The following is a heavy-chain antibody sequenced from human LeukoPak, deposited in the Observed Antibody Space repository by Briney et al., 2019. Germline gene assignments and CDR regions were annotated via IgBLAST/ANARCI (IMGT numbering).Heavy chain of an antibody. D-gene: IGHD2-15*01. CDR2: ISGSGGNT. Sequence: GGSLRLSCAASGFTFSSYAMNWVRQAPGKGLEWVSGISGSGGNTYYADSVKGRFTFSRDNSKNTLYLQMNSLRAEDTAVYYCAGGPPTMAATPSSWGQGTLVTVSS. J-gene: IGHJ5*02. CDR3: AGGPPTMAATPSS. V-gene: IGHV3-23*01. CDR1: GFTFSSYA.